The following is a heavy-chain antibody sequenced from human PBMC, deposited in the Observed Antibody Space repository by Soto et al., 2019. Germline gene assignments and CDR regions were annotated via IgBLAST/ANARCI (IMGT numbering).Heavy chain of an antibody. Sequence: PGGSLRLSCAASGFTFSNAWMSWVRQAPGKGLEWVGRIKSKTDGGTTDYAAPVKGRFTISRDDSKNTLYLQMNSLKTEDTAVYYCTTEPIYNYYGMDVWGQGTAVTVSS. CDR3: TTEPIYNYYGMDV. CDR1: GFTFSNAW. J-gene: IGHJ6*02. V-gene: IGHV3-15*01. CDR2: IKSKTDGGTT.